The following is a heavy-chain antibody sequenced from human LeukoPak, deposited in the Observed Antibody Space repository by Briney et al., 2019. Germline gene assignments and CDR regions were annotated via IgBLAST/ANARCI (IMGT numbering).Heavy chain of an antibody. Sequence: SETLSLTCTISGGSINNYYWSWIRQPPGKGLEWIGYIYYSGSTNYNPSLKSRVTISVDTSKNQFSLKLSSVTAADTAVYYCARLACSGGSCSYYFDYWGQGNLVTVSS. CDR2: IYYSGST. CDR3: ARLACSGGSCSYYFDY. V-gene: IGHV4-59*12. CDR1: GGSINNYY. J-gene: IGHJ4*02. D-gene: IGHD2-15*01.